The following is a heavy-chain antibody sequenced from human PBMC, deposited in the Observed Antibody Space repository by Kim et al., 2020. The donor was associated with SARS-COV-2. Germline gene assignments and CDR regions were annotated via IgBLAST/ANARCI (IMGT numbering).Heavy chain of an antibody. CDR3: ARGLTTVTTVLDY. J-gene: IGHJ4*02. CDR1: GGSFSGYY. D-gene: IGHD4-17*01. CDR2: INHSGST. V-gene: IGHV4-34*01. Sequence: SETLSLTCAVYGGSFSGYYWSWIRQPPGKGLEWIGEINHSGSTNYNPSLKSRVTISVDTSKNQFSLKLSSVTAADTAVYYCARGLTTVTTVLDYWGPGT.